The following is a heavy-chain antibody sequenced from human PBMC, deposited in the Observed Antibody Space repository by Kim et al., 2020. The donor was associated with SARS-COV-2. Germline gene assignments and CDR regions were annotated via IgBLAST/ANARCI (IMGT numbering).Heavy chain of an antibody. J-gene: IGHJ4*02. D-gene: IGHD1-26*01. Sequence: NYRPSLESRVTMSVDTSKNQFSLKLNSVTAADTAVYYCAREAGGSRPFDYWGQGTLVTVSS. CDR3: AREAGGSRPFDY. V-gene: IGHV4-4*07.